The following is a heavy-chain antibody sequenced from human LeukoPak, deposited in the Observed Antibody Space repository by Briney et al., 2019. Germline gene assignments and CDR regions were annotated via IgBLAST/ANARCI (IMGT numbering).Heavy chain of an antibody. CDR3: ARVVVVPAAMLIAAPGAYYYYGMDV. CDR1: GGSLSGYY. J-gene: IGHJ6*02. V-gene: IGHV4-34*01. Sequence: SETLSLTCAVYGGSLSGYYWSWIRQPPGKGLEWIGEINHSGSTNYNPSLKSRVTISVDTSKNQFSLKLSSVTAADTAVYYCARVVVVPAAMLIAAPGAYYYYGMDVWGQGTTVTVSS. CDR2: INHSGST. D-gene: IGHD2-2*01.